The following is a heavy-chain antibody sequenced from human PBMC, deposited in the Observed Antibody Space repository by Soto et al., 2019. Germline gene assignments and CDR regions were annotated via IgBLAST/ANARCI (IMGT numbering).Heavy chain of an antibody. CDR1: GYTFTSYA. J-gene: IGHJ4*01. D-gene: IGHD1-26*01. Sequence: GASVKVSCKASGYTFTSYAMHWVRQAPGQRLEWMGWINAGNGNTRYAESVRGRFTISADYAANSVFLQMSSLRDEDTALYFCVRDRDLYRDMFHADLWGQGTLVTVSS. CDR3: VRDRDLYRDMFHADL. V-gene: IGHV1-3*01. CDR2: INAGNGNT.